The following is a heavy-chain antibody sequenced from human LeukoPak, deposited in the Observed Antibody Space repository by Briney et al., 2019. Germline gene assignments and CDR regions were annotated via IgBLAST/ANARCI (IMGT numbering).Heavy chain of an antibody. Sequence: PGGSLRLSCAASGFTFSSYSMNWVRQAPGKGLEWVSSISSSSSYIYYADSVKGRFTISRDNAKNSLYLQMNSLRAEDTAVYYCARARRDGLRSSAFDIWGQGTMVTVSS. CDR2: ISSSSSYI. D-gene: IGHD4-17*01. CDR3: ARARRDGLRSSAFDI. J-gene: IGHJ3*02. CDR1: GFTFSSYS. V-gene: IGHV3-21*01.